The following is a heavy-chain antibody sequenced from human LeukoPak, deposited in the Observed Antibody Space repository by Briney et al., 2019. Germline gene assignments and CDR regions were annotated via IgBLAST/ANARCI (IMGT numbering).Heavy chain of an antibody. V-gene: IGHV3-23*01. CDR1: GFTFATYA. Sequence: PGGSLRLSCAASGFTFATYAMTWVRQAPGKGLEWVAALSGSGISTYCADSVKGRFTVSRANSENTLHLQMDGLRAEDTAVYFCAKGRGTGTYYFDYWGRGILVTVSS. D-gene: IGHD3/OR15-3a*01. CDR3: AKGRGTGTYYFDY. J-gene: IGHJ4*02. CDR2: LSGSGIST.